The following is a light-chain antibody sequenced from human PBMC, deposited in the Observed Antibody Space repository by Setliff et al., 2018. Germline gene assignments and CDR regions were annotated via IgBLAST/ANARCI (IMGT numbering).Light chain of an antibody. CDR1: SSDIGDSKY. Sequence: QSALAQPASVSGSPGQSITISCTGTSSDIGDSKYVSWYQQHPGKAPKLLIFDVSVRPSGVSNRFPGSKSGNTASLSISGLQAEDEAEYYCSSYGSSTLLFGGGTKVTVL. J-gene: IGLJ2*01. V-gene: IGLV2-14*03. CDR2: DVS. CDR3: SSYGSSTLL.